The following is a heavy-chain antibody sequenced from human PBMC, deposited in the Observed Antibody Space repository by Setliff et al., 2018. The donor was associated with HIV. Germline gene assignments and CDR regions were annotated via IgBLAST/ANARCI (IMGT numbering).Heavy chain of an antibody. V-gene: IGHV4-39*01. D-gene: IGHD5-12*01. CDR2: IYYSGST. CDR1: GGSISSSSYY. J-gene: IGHJ4*02. CDR3: ARQVSIPGVAITPVDY. Sequence: TLSLTCTVSGGSISSSSYYWGWIRQPPGKGLEWIGSIYYSGSTYYNPSLKSRVTISVDTSKNQFSLKLSSVTAADTAVYYCARQVSIPGVAITPVDYWGQGALVTVSS.